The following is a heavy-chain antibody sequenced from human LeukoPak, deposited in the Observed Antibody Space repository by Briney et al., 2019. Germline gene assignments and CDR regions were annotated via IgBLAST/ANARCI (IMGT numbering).Heavy chain of an antibody. CDR2: IFPSGGEI. Sequence: GGSLRLSCAASGFTFSTFSMTWVRQPPGKGLEWVSSIFPSGGEIHYADSVRGRFTISRDNSKSTLSLQMNSLRAEDTAIYYCATYRQVLLPFESWGQGTLVTVSS. CDR1: GFTFSTFS. J-gene: IGHJ4*02. D-gene: IGHD2-8*02. V-gene: IGHV3-23*01. CDR3: ATYRQVLLPFES.